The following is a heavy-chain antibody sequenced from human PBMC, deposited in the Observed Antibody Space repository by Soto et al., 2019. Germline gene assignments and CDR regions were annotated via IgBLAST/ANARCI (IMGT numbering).Heavy chain of an antibody. CDR1: GGTFSSYA. Sequence: QVQLVQSGAEVKKPGSSVKVSCKASGGTFSSYAISWVRQAPGQGLEWMGGIIPIFGTANYAQKFQGRVTVTADDCPSTAYVGLSSLRSEDTAVHYCATVPAAFVVVTAYFDLWGRGTLVTVSS. V-gene: IGHV1-69*12. CDR3: ATVPAAFVVVTAYFDL. CDR2: IIPIFGTA. D-gene: IGHD2-21*02. J-gene: IGHJ2*01.